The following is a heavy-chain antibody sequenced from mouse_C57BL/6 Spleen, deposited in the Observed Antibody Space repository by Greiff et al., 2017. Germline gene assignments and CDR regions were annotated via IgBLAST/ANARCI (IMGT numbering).Heavy chain of an antibody. CDR3: ASPITTVGGSFAY. J-gene: IGHJ3*01. CDR2: IYPGDGDT. V-gene: IGHV1-82*01. Sequence: QVQLQQSGPELVKPGASVKISCKASGYAFSSSWMNWVQQRPGKGLAWIGRIYPGDGDTNYNGKFKGKDTLTADKSSSTAYMQLSSLTSEDSAVYSCASPITTVGGSFAYWGQGTLVTVSA. CDR1: GYAFSSSW. D-gene: IGHD1-1*01.